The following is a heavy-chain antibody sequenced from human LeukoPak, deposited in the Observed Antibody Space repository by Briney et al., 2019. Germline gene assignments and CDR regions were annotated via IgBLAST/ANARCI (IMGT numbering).Heavy chain of an antibody. CDR3: ARASYVSGSCYDY. D-gene: IGHD3-10*01. CDR2: IGSSSDTI. CDR1: GFTFTDHF. V-gene: IGHV3-48*04. J-gene: IGHJ4*02. Sequence: PGGSLRLSCAGSGFTFTDHFMDWVRQAPGKGLEWVSCIGSSSDTIYYADSVRGRFTITRDDAKNSLYLQMNSLRAEDTAVYYCARASYVSGSCYDYWGQGTLVTVSS.